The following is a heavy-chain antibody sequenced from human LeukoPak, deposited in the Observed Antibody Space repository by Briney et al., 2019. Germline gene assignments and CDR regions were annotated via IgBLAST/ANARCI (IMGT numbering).Heavy chain of an antibody. V-gene: IGHV3-23*01. CDR2: ISGSGGST. CDR3: SKDLNSYGYYYYGMDV. CDR1: GFTFSSYA. Sequence: GGSLRLSCAASGFTFSSYAMSWVRQAPGKGLEWVSSISGSGGSTYCADSVKARFNISRDNSKNTLYLQMNSLRAEDTVVYYCSKDLNSYGYYYYGMDVWGQGTTVTVSS. J-gene: IGHJ6*02. D-gene: IGHD5-18*01.